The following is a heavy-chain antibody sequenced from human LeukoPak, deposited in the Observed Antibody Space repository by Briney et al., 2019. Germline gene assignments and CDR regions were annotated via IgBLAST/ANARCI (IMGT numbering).Heavy chain of an antibody. CDR3: ARADYYGSGSYYIAAGFDP. J-gene: IGHJ5*02. D-gene: IGHD3-10*01. CDR1: GGTFSSYA. Sequence: SVKVSCKASGGTFSSYAISWVRQAPGQGLEWMGRIIPILGIANYAQKFQGRVTITADKSTSTAYMELSSLRSEDTAVYYCARADYYGSGSYYIAAGFDPWGQGTQVIVSS. V-gene: IGHV1-69*04. CDR2: IIPILGIA.